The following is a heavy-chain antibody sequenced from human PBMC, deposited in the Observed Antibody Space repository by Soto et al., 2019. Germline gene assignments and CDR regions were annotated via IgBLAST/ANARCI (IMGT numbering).Heavy chain of an antibody. Sequence: ASVKVSCKASGYTITGDYMNWVRQAPGQRREWMGWINPNSGGTNYAQKFQGWVTMTRDTSISTAYMELRRLRSDDTAVYYCATYGDPLFDYYYGMDFWGQGTTVTVSS. V-gene: IGHV1-2*04. D-gene: IGHD4-17*01. CDR2: INPNSGGT. J-gene: IGHJ6*02. CDR1: GYTITGDY. CDR3: ATYGDPLFDYYYGMDF.